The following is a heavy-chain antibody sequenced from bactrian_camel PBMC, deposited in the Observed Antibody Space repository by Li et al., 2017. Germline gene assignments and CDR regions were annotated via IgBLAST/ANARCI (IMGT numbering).Heavy chain of an antibody. CDR2: MDGDGRK. CDR3: TAGEPRGGSCLLEYSDY. CDR1: GYTASVDC. Sequence: HVQLVESGGGSVQAEGSLRLSCVASGYTASVDCMGWFRQVVGKEREEVAEMDGDGRKRYAESMQGRFSISKDNTRNTLYLQMNNLTPEDTGKYFCTAGEPRGGSCLLEYSDYWGLGTQVTVS. J-gene: IGHJ4*01. V-gene: IGHV3S26*01. D-gene: IGHD7*01.